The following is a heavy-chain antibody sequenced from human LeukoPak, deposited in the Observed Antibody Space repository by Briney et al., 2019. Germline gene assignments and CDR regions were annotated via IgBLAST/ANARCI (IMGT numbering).Heavy chain of an antibody. CDR2: INSDGSSI. Sequence: GGSLRLSCAASGSTFSSYWMHWVRQAPGKGLVWVSRINSDGSSITYADSVKGRFTISRDNAKNTLYLQMNSLRVEDTAVYYCAREGRVSGYDFDCWGQGTLVTVSS. V-gene: IGHV3-74*03. CDR3: AREGRVSGYDFDC. CDR1: GSTFSSYW. J-gene: IGHJ4*02. D-gene: IGHD5-12*01.